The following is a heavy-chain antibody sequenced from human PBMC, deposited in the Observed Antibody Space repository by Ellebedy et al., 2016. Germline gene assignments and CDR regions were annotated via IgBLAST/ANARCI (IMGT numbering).Heavy chain of an antibody. Sequence: GGSLRLXCVASGLNVSRNYMSWVCQAPGKGLEWVAIIYSGGTTYDADSVEGRFTISRDNSKSTVYLHMNSLTAEDTASYYCSRDLAWRGMDVWGQGTTVTVSS. CDR1: GLNVSRNY. J-gene: IGHJ6*02. V-gene: IGHV3-53*01. D-gene: IGHD2-21*01. CDR2: IYSGGTT. CDR3: SRDLAWRGMDV.